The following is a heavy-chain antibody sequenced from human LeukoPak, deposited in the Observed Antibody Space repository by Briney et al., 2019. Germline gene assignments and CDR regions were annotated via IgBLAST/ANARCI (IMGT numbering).Heavy chain of an antibody. V-gene: IGHV1-2*02. CDR3: ARIAAVAGTGVFDY. CDR2: INPNSGGT. Sequence: ASVKVSCKASGYTFTGYYMHWVRQAPGQGLEWMGWINPNSGGTNYAQKFQGRVTMTRDTSISTAYMELSRLRSDDTAVYYCARIAAVAGTGVFDYWGQGTLVTVSS. CDR1: GYTFTGYY. J-gene: IGHJ4*02. D-gene: IGHD6-19*01.